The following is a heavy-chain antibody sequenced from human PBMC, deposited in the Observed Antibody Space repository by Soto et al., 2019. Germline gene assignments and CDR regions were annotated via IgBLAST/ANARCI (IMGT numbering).Heavy chain of an antibody. CDR1: GFIFSDYA. D-gene: IGHD3-16*01. CDR2: ISASGGNI. CDR3: AKVAGGLGYFDL. J-gene: IGHJ2*01. V-gene: IGHV3-23*01. Sequence: EVQLLESGGGLARPGGSLRLSCVASGFIFSDYAMTWIRQAPGKGLEWVATISASGGNIEYTDSLKGRFTISRDNSKKTVYLQINGLTADDMAVHYCAKVAGGLGYFDLWGRGTLVTVSS.